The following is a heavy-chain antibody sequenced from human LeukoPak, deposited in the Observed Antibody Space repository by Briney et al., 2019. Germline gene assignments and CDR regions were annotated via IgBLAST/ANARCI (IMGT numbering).Heavy chain of an antibody. Sequence: SETLSLTCTVSGGSISSYYWSWIRQPPGKGLEWIGYIYYSGSTYYNPSLKSRVTISVGTSKNQFSLKLSSVTAADTAVYYCARNKYYYGSGNYGVPNWFDPWGQGTLVTVSS. CDR3: ARNKYYYGSGNYGVPNWFDP. CDR2: IYYSGST. V-gene: IGHV4-59*04. CDR1: GGSISSYY. J-gene: IGHJ5*02. D-gene: IGHD3-10*01.